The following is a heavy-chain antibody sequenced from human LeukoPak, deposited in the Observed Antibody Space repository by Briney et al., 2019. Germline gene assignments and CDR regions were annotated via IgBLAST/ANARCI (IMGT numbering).Heavy chain of an antibody. CDR1: GDSVSNLF. V-gene: IGHV4-59*02. Sequence: PSETLSLTCTVSGDSVSNLFWSWIRQPPGKGLEWIGYIHYTGGTDYNPSLKSRVTISLDTSKNQFSLGLSSVTAADTAFYYCAREGPLGKYYDYWGQGTLVTVSS. CDR2: IHYTGGT. D-gene: IGHD3-16*01. J-gene: IGHJ4*02. CDR3: AREGPLGKYYDY.